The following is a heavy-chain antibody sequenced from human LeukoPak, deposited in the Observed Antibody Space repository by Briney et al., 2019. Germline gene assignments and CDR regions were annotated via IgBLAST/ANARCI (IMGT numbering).Heavy chain of an antibody. CDR1: GGSISSYY. Sequence: SETLSLTCTVFGGSISSYYWSWIRQPPGKGLEWIGYIYYSGSTNYNPSLKSRVTISVDTSKNQFSLKLSSVTAADTAVYYCARDIELGLDPWGQGTLVTVSS. V-gene: IGHV4-59*12. CDR3: ARDIELGLDP. D-gene: IGHD1-7*01. J-gene: IGHJ5*02. CDR2: IYYSGST.